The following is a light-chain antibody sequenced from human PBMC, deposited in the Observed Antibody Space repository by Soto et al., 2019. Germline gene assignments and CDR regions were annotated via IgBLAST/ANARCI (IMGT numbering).Light chain of an antibody. CDR3: QQYGSSWT. V-gene: IGKV3-20*01. Sequence: EIVFTQSPGTLSLSPGERATLSCRASQSVSSSYLAWYQQKPGQAPRLLIYGASSRATGILDRFSGSGSGTDFTLTISRLEPEDFAVYYCQQYGSSWTFGQGTKVDIK. CDR1: QSVSSSY. J-gene: IGKJ1*01. CDR2: GAS.